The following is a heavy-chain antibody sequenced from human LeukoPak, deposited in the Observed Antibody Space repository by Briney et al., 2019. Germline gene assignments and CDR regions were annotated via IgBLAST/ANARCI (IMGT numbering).Heavy chain of an antibody. D-gene: IGHD1-1*01. CDR3: AREDFRDHTTGFDS. V-gene: IGHV3-23*01. CDR1: GFTFSSYA. CDR2: ISGSGGT. J-gene: IGHJ5*01. Sequence: GGSLRLSCAASGFTFSSYAVSWVRQAPGRGLEWVSAISGSGGTYYIPSVKGRFIVSRDNSRNTLYLQLNSLRAEDTAIYYCAREDFRDHTTGFDSWGRGTLVTVSS.